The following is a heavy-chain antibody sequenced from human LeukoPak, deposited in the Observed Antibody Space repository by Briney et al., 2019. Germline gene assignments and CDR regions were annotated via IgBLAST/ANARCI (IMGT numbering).Heavy chain of an antibody. V-gene: IGHV4-39*07. CDR3: ARYYYDSSGYYHFDY. CDR2: IYYSGST. D-gene: IGHD3-22*01. CDR1: GVSISSSNSY. J-gene: IGHJ4*02. Sequence: KSSETLSLTCTVSGVSISSSNSYWGWIRQPPGKGLEWIGSIYYSGSTYYNPSLKSRVTISVDTSKNQFSLKLSSVTAADTAVYYCARYYYDSSGYYHFDYWGQGTLVTVSS.